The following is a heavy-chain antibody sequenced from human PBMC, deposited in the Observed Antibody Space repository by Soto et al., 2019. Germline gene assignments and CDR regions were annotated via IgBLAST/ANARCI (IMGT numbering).Heavy chain of an antibody. Sequence: GASVKVSCKVSGYTLTELSMHWVRHAPGKGLEWMGGFDPEDGETIYAQKFQGRVTMTEDTSTDTAYMELSSLRSEDTAVYYCATDLRTLLWFGGQPGYWGQGTLVTVSS. J-gene: IGHJ4*02. D-gene: IGHD3-10*01. CDR1: GYTLTELS. V-gene: IGHV1-24*01. CDR3: ATDLRTLLWFGGQPGY. CDR2: FDPEDGET.